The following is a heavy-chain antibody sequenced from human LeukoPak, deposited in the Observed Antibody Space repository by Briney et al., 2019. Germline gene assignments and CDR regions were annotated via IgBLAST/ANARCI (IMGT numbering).Heavy chain of an antibody. CDR3: SSLTRRRPRSVVVAAPISTYYFDY. D-gene: IGHD2-15*01. CDR2: IYTSGST. J-gene: IGHJ4*02. V-gene: IGHV4-4*07. CDR1: GGSISSYY. Sequence: KPSETLSLTCTVPGGSISSYYWSWIRQPAGKGLEWIGRIYTSGSTNYNPSLKSLVIMSVDTSKNQFSHKLSSVTAADTAVYYCSSLTRRRPRSVVVAAPISTYYFDYWGQGTLVTVSP.